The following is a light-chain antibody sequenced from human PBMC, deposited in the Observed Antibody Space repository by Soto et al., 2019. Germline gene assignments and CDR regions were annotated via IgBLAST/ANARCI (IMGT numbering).Light chain of an antibody. CDR2: DVN. CDR1: SSDVGGYHY. CDR3: CSYGGNYAWV. J-gene: IGLJ2*01. Sequence: QSALTQPRSVSGSPGQSVTISCTGTSSDVGGYHYVSWYQQHPGKAPKLMIYDVNERPSGVPDRFSGSKSGNAASLTISGLQAEDEADYYCCSYGGNYAWVFGGGTKLTVL. V-gene: IGLV2-11*01.